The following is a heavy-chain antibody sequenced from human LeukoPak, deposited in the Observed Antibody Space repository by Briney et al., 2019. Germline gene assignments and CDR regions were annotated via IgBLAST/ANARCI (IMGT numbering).Heavy chain of an antibody. CDR1: GLLFRKYA. Sequence: AGGSVRLSCGVSGLLFRKYAMRWGRQAPGKGLEWVSAITGSGDTTYYADSVKGRFTISRDNSKNALYVEMNTLRAEDTAVYYCVRWGDYDILTGYYVPDFWGQGTLVTVSS. J-gene: IGHJ4*02. CDR2: ITGSGDTT. CDR3: VRWGDYDILTGYYVPDF. V-gene: IGHV3-23*01. D-gene: IGHD3-9*01.